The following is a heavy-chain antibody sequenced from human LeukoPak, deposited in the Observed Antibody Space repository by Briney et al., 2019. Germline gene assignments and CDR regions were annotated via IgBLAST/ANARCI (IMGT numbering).Heavy chain of an antibody. D-gene: IGHD5-18*01. CDR1: GYTFTSYG. CDR3: ARSFSGYSYGFFDY. CDR2: ISAYNGNT. J-gene: IGHJ4*02. Sequence: WASVNVSCKASGYTFTSYGISWVRQAPGQGLEWMGWISAYNGNTNYAQKLQGRVTMTTHTSTSTAYMELRSLRSDDTAVYYCARSFSGYSYGFFDYWGQGTLVTVSS. V-gene: IGHV1-18*01.